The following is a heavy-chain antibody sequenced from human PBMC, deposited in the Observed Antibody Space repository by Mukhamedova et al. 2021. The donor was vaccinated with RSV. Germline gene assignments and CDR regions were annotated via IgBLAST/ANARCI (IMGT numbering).Heavy chain of an antibody. CDR3: SRDMAIAAVTTSIGARRR. CDR2: IYHSGST. Sequence: GKGLEWIGSIYHSGSTYYNPSLKSRVTISVATSKNHFSLKLSSVTAADTSVYSCSRDMAIAAVTTSIGARRRWGQGPLVTLPS. J-gene: IGHJ4*02. D-gene: IGHD6-6*01. V-gene: IGHV4-38-2*02.